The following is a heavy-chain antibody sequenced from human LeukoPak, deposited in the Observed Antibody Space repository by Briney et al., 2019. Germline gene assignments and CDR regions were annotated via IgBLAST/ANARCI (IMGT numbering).Heavy chain of an antibody. CDR2: IRSKAYSSAT. J-gene: IGHJ5*02. D-gene: IGHD1-20*01. Sequence: PXGSLXLSCAASGFNFSGSAMHWVRQASGKGLEWVGRIRSKAYSSATAYGASVKGRFTISRDDSKRTAYLQMNSLKTEDRGVYYXVXPXSYNWNDGYWFDPWGQGTLVTVSS. CDR3: VXPXSYNWNDGYWFDP. V-gene: IGHV3-73*01. CDR1: GFNFSGSA.